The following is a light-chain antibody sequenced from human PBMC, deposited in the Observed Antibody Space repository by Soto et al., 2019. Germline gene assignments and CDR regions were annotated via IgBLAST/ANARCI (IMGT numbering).Light chain of an antibody. V-gene: IGLV2-23*02. J-gene: IGLJ2*01. CDR1: SSDVGSYDL. CDR2: EVN. CDR3: CSFVRTNGLL. Sequence: QSVLTQPASVSGSPGQSITISCTGTSSDVGSYDLVSWYQHHSGKAPKIIIYEVNKRPSGISDRFSGSKSGNTASLTISGLQAEAEADYFCCSFVRTNGLLFGGGTKVTVL.